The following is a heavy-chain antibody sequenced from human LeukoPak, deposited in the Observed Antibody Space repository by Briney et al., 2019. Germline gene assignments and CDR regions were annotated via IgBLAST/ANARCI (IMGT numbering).Heavy chain of an antibody. J-gene: IGHJ5*02. Sequence: PSETLSLTCTVSGGSISSHYWSWIRQPPGEGLEWIGYIYYSGSTNYNPSLKSRVTISVDTSKNQFSLKLSSVTAADTAVYYCARGGVVAAGNWFDPWGQGTLVTVSS. V-gene: IGHV4-59*11. CDR3: ARGGVVAAGNWFDP. CDR1: GGSISSHY. D-gene: IGHD2-15*01. CDR2: IYYSGST.